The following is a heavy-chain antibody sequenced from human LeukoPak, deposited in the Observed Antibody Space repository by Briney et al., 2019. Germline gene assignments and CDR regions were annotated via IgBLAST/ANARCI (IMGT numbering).Heavy chain of an antibody. D-gene: IGHD2-21*01. Sequence: SVKVSCKASGGTFSSYAISWVRQAPGQGLEWMGGIIPIFGTANYAQKFQGRVTITTDESTSTAYMELSSLRSEDTAVYYCARSERSWSVVVIATPDAFNIWGQGTMVTVSS. CDR1: GGTFSSYA. CDR2: IIPIFGTA. CDR3: ARSERSWSVVVIATPDAFNI. V-gene: IGHV1-69*05. J-gene: IGHJ3*02.